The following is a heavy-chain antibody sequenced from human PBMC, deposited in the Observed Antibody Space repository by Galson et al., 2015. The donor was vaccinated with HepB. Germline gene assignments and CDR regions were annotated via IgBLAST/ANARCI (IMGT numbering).Heavy chain of an antibody. CDR2: TSDGGSSK. V-gene: IGHV3-30-3*01. CDR3: ARDHWDTGIGEIDY. D-gene: IGHD3-10*01. J-gene: IGHJ4*02. Sequence: SLRLSCAASGFTFSSYTMHWVRQAPGKGLEWVAVTSDGGSSKYYADSVKGRFTISRDNSKNTLYLQMNSLRADDTAVYYCARDHWDTGIGEIDYWGQGTLVTVSS. CDR1: GFTFSSYT.